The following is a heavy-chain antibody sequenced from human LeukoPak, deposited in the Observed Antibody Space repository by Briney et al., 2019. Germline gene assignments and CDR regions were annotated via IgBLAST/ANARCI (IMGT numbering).Heavy chain of an antibody. Sequence: QPGGSLRLSCVASGFTFSTYWMAWVRQAPGKGLEWVANIKYDGIEKYYMDSVKGRFTISRDNAKNSLYLHMNNLRDDDTAVYYCARGLVTEPTGDWFDPWGQGALVTVSS. V-gene: IGHV3-7*01. CDR1: GFTFSTYW. J-gene: IGHJ5*02. CDR2: IKYDGIEK. D-gene: IGHD2-21*01. CDR3: ARGLVTEPTGDWFDP.